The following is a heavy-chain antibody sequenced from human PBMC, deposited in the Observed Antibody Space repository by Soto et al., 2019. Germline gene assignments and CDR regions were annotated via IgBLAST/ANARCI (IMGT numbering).Heavy chain of an antibody. Sequence: SETLSLTCTVSGGSVSSGNYYWNWIRQPPGKGLEWIGYIYYSGSTNYNPSLKSRVTMSVDTSKNQFSLKVSSVTAADTAVYYCARGPTMIVLAYDCWGHGTLVTVSS. CDR2: IYYSGST. V-gene: IGHV4-61*01. CDR1: GGSVSSGNYY. D-gene: IGHD3-22*01. J-gene: IGHJ4*01. CDR3: ARGPTMIVLAYDC.